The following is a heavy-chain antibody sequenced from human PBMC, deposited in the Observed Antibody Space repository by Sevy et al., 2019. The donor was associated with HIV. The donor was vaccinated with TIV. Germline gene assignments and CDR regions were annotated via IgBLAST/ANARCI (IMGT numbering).Heavy chain of an antibody. D-gene: IGHD1-26*01. CDR3: ARDRSYTDGGPPYYFDY. CDR2: IKQDGSEK. CDR1: GFTFSSYW. J-gene: IGHJ4*02. V-gene: IGHV3-7*01. Sequence: GGSLRLSCAASGFTFSSYWISWVRQAPGKGLEWVANIKQDGSEKYYVDSVKGRFTISRDNAKNSLYLQMNSLRAEDTAVYYCARDRSYTDGGPPYYFDYWGQGTLVTVSS.